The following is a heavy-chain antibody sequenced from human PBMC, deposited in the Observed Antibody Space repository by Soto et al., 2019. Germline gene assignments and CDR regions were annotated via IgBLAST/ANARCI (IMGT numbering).Heavy chain of an antibody. V-gene: IGHV3-73*01. J-gene: IGHJ4*02. Sequence: GGSLRLSCAASGFTFSGSAMHWVRQASGKGLEWVGRIRSKANSYATAYAASVKGRFTISRDDSKNTAYLQMNSLKTEDTAVYYCTFRSNSSGWDWGQGTLVTVSS. CDR2: IRSKANSYAT. D-gene: IGHD6-19*01. CDR1: GFTFSGSA. CDR3: TFRSNSSGWD.